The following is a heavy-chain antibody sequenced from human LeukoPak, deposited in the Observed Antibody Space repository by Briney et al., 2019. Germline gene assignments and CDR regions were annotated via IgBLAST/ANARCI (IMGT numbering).Heavy chain of an antibody. CDR2: IRYDGSNK. V-gene: IGHV3-30*02. J-gene: IGHJ4*02. D-gene: IGHD2-2*01. CDR3: AKKGYCSSTSCPFIDY. Sequence: GGSLRLSCAASGFTFSSYGMHWVRQAPGKGLEWVAFIRYDGSNKYYADSVKGRFTISRDNSKNTLYLQMNSLRAEDTAVYYCAKKGYCSSTSCPFIDYWGQGTLVTVSS. CDR1: GFTFSSYG.